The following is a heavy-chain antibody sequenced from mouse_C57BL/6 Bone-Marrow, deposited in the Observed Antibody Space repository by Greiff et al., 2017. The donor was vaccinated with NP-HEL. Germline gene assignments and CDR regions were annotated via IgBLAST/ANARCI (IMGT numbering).Heavy chain of an antibody. CDR2: IYPGDGDT. V-gene: IGHV1-82*01. J-gene: IGHJ4*01. CDR1: GYAFSSSW. CDR3: ARTYYYGSRRYAMDY. D-gene: IGHD1-1*01. Sequence: VMLVESGPELVKPGASVKISCKASGYAFSSSWMNWVKQRPGKGLEWIGRIYPGDGDTNYNGKFKGKATLTADKSSSTAYMQLSSLTSEDSAVYFCARTYYYGSRRYAMDYWGQGTSVTVSS.